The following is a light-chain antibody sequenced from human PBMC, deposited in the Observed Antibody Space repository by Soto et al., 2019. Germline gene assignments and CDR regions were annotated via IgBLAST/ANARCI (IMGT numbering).Light chain of an antibody. J-gene: IGLJ2*01. CDR2: DVS. CDR3: SSFTSNGTVV. V-gene: IGLV2-14*03. Sequence: SVLTQPASVSGSPGQSITIYCTGTSSDVGGCNCVSWYQQYPGKAPKLIIYDVSDRPSGVSNRFSGSKSGNTASLTISGLQAEDEADYHCSSFTSNGTVVFGGGTKLTVL. CDR1: SSDVGGCNC.